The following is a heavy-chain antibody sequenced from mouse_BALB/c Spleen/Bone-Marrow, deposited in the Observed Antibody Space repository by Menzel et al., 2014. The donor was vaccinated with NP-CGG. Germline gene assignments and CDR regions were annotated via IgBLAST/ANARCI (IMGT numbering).Heavy chain of an antibody. V-gene: IGHV4-1*02. Sequence: EVKLMESGGGLVQPGGSLKLSCAASGFDFSRYWMSWVRQAPGKGLEWIGEINPDSRTINYSPSLKDKFIISRDNAKNTLYLRLNKVRSEDTALYYCAGPDYYGYLNYWGQGTTLTVSS. CDR2: INPDSRTI. CDR3: AGPDYYGYLNY. D-gene: IGHD1-1*01. CDR1: GFDFSRYW. J-gene: IGHJ2*01.